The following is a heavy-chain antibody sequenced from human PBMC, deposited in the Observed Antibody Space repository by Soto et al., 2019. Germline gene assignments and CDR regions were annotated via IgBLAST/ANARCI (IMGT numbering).Heavy chain of an antibody. D-gene: IGHD3-22*01. J-gene: IGHJ4*02. Sequence: GGSLRLSCAASRFTFSTYSMNWVRQAPGKGLEWVSSISSSSTYIYYADSVKGRFTISRDNAKNSLYLQMNSLRAEDTAVYYCARDLGYYDSSGYFDYWGQGTRVTVSS. V-gene: IGHV3-21*01. CDR3: ARDLGYYDSSGYFDY. CDR2: ISSSSTYI. CDR1: RFTFSTYS.